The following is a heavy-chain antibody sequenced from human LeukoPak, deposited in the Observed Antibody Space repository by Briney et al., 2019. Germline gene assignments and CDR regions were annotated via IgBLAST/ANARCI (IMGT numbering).Heavy chain of an antibody. V-gene: IGHV4-38-2*02. CDR2: IYHSGST. J-gene: IGHJ4*02. CDR3: ARDRLAAAGFDY. Sequence: SETLSLTCAVSGYSISSGYYWGWIRQPPGKGLEWIGSIYHSGSTYYKPSLKSRVTISVDTSKNQFSLKLSSVTAADTAVYYCARDRLAAAGFDYWGQGTLVTVSS. D-gene: IGHD6-13*01. CDR1: GYSISSGYY.